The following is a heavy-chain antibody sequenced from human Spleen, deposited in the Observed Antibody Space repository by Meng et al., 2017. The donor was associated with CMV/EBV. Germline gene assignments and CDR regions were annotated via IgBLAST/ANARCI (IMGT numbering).Heavy chain of an antibody. Sequence: GESLKISCAASGFTFSNYAMTWVCQAPGKGLEWVSSISGSGDSTYYADSVKGRLTISRDNSKNTLYLRMDSLRAEDTAVYYCAKGQFFYESGGYLILDSWGQGALVTVSS. CDR2: ISGSGDST. CDR3: AKGQFFYESGGYLILDS. J-gene: IGHJ4*02. CDR1: GFTFSNYA. D-gene: IGHD3-22*01. V-gene: IGHV3-23*01.